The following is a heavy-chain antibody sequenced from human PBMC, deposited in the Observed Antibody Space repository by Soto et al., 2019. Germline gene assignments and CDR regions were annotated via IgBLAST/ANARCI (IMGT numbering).Heavy chain of an antibody. J-gene: IGHJ4*02. CDR1: GFTFSSYA. Sequence: GGSLRLSCSASGFTFSSYAMHWVRQAPGKGLEYVSAISSNGGSTYYADSVKGRFTISRDNSKNTLYLQMSSLRAEDTAVYYCVKGPSITGSYYFDYWGQGTLVTVSS. V-gene: IGHV3-64D*08. D-gene: IGHD1-20*01. CDR3: VKGPSITGSYYFDY. CDR2: ISSNGGST.